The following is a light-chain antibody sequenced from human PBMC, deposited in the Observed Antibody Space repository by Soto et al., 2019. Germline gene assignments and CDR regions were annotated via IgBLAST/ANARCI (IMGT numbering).Light chain of an antibody. V-gene: IGLV2-14*03. CDR2: EVA. Sequence: QSALTQPASVSGSPGQSITISCTGTNSDVGAYPYVSWYQQHPGNAPKLLIYEVADRPSGVSDRFSGSKSGTSATLAITGLQTGDEADYYCGTWDSSLRVVVLGGGTQLTVL. CDR3: GTWDSSLRVVV. J-gene: IGLJ2*01. CDR1: NSDVGAYPY.